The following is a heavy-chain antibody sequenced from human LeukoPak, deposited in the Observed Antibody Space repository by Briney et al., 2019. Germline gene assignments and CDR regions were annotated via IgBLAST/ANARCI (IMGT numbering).Heavy chain of an antibody. J-gene: IGHJ5*02. CDR1: GFTFSSYC. V-gene: IGHV3-21*01. CDR2: ISSSSSYI. D-gene: IGHD3-3*01. CDR3: ARGYDFWSGYYTNNWFDP. Sequence: GGSLRLSCAASGFTFSSYCINWVRQAPGKGLEWVSSISSSSSYIYYADSVKGRFTISRDNAKNSLYLQMNSLRAADTAVYYCARGYDFWSGYYTNNWFDPWGQGTLVTVSS.